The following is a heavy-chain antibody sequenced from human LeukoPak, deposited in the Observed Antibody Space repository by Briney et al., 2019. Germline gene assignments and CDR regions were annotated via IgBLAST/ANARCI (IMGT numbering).Heavy chain of an antibody. Sequence: QPGGSLRLSCAASGFTFSSYAMSWVRQAPGKGLEWVSAISGSGGSTYYADSVKGRFTISRDNSKNTLYLQMNSLRAGDTAVYYCAKEGCGGDCYLSAWFDPWGQGTLVTVSS. CDR2: ISGSGGST. V-gene: IGHV3-23*01. D-gene: IGHD2-21*01. CDR3: AKEGCGGDCYLSAWFDP. CDR1: GFTFSSYA. J-gene: IGHJ5*02.